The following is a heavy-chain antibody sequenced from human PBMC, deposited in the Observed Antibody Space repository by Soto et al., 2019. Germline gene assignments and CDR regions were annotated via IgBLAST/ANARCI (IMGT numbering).Heavy chain of an antibody. Sequence: RASVKVSCKASGGTFSSYAISWVRQAPGQGLEWMGGIIPIFGTANYARKFQGRVTITADESTSTAYMELSSLRSEDTAVYYCARDSRYYYDGSGYGPYAFDIWGQGTMVTVSS. J-gene: IGHJ3*02. D-gene: IGHD3-22*01. CDR2: IIPIFGTA. CDR3: ARDSRYYYDGSGYGPYAFDI. CDR1: GGTFSSYA. V-gene: IGHV1-69*13.